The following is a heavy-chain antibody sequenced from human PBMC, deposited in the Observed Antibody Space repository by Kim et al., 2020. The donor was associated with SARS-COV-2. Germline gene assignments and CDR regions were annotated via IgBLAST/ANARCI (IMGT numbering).Heavy chain of an antibody. CDR3: AKGDYQLGYYDSSGYYLAFDY. CDR2: IWYDGSNK. J-gene: IGHJ4*02. D-gene: IGHD3-22*01. CDR1: GFTFSSYG. Sequence: GGSLRLSCAASGFTFSSYGMHWVRQAPGKGLEWVAVIWYDGSNKYYADSVKGRFTISRDNSKNTLYLQMNSLRAEDTAVYYCAKGDYQLGYYDSSGYYLAFDYWGQGTLVTVSS. V-gene: IGHV3-33*06.